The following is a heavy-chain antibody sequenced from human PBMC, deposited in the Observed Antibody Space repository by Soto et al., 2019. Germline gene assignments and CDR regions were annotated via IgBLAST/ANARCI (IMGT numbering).Heavy chain of an antibody. CDR3: ATITGTTVGHYYYYYGMDV. CDR2: ISAYNGNT. V-gene: IGHV1-18*01. Sequence: ASAKVSCKASGYTFNSYGISWVRQAPGQGLEWMGWISAYNGNTNYAQKLQGRVTMTTDTSTSTAYMELRSLRSDDTAVYYCATITGTTVGHYYYYYGMDVWGQGPTVTVSS. CDR1: GYTFNSYG. D-gene: IGHD1-20*01. J-gene: IGHJ6*02.